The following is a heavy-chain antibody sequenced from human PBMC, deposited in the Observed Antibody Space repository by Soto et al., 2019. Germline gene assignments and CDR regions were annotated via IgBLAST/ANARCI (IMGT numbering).Heavy chain of an antibody. CDR3: ASERGKMTTVTKTPDY. V-gene: IGHV1-69*01. CDR2: IIPIFGTA. Sequence: QVQLVQSGAEVKKPGSSVKVSCKASGGTFSSYAISWVRQAPGQGLEWMGGIIPIFGTANYAQKFQCRVTITADESTSKAYMELSRLRSEDTAVYYCASERGKMTTVTKTPDYWGQGTLVTVSS. D-gene: IGHD4-17*01. J-gene: IGHJ4*02. CDR1: GGTFSSYA.